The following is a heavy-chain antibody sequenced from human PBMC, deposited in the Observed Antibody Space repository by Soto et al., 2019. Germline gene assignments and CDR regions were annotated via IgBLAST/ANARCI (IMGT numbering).Heavy chain of an antibody. CDR3: VSQLQGSRSKSYFHC. V-gene: IGHV3-11*01. J-gene: IGHJ4*02. CDR2: ISATGETT. D-gene: IGHD1-26*01. Sequence: QVQLVESGGALVKPGGSLRLSCAASGFNFSDFYISWIRQAPGKGLEWVSFISATGETTYYAESVKGRFTISRDNAQKSLDLPMNRLRDDDTAMYYGVSQLQGSRSKSYFHCWGQGTLVTVSS. CDR1: GFNFSDFY.